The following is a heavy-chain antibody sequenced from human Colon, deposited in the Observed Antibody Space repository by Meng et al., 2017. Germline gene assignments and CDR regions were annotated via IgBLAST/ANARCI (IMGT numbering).Heavy chain of an antibody. Sequence: EVQLVESGGGLVKPGWSLRLSCAASGFTLTGYSMNWVRQAPGKGLEWGSSISSTTRYIYYADSLKGRFTISRDNAKNSLYLQMNSLRAEDTAVYYCAREGAVVTTIGGGYFDYWGQGILVTVSS. V-gene: IGHV3-21*01. CDR1: GFTLTGYS. CDR3: AREGAVVTTIGGGYFDY. CDR2: ISSTTRYI. D-gene: IGHD2-21*02. J-gene: IGHJ4*02.